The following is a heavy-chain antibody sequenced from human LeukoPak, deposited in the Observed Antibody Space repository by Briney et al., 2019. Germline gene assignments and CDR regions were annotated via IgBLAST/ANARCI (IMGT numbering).Heavy chain of an antibody. V-gene: IGHV3-30*02. J-gene: IGHJ4*02. Sequence: PGGSLRLSCAASGLTFSSYGMHWVRQAPGKGLEWVAFIRYDESNKYYADSVKGRFTISRDNSKNTLYLQMNSLRAEDTAVYYCAKQYYYDSSGYYYDGPVWGQGTLVTVSS. CDR2: IRYDESNK. CDR1: GLTFSSYG. D-gene: IGHD3-22*01. CDR3: AKQYYYDSSGYYYDGPV.